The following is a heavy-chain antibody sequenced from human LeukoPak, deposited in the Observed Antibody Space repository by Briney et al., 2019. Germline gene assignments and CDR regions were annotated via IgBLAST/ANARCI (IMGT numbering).Heavy chain of an antibody. CDR2: ISSSGSTI. CDR3: AREAGAYSSSWYSDY. CDR1: GFTFSDYY. D-gene: IGHD6-13*01. V-gene: IGHV3-11*01. J-gene: IGHJ4*02. Sequence: GGSLRLSCAASGFTFSDYYMSWIRQAPRQGPPWVSYISSSGSTIYYADSVKGRFTISRDNAKNSLYLQMNSLRAEDTAVYYCAREAGAYSSSWYSDYWGQGTLVTVSS.